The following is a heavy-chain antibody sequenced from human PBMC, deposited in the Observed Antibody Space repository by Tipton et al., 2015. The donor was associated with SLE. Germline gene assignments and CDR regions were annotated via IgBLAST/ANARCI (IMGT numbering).Heavy chain of an antibody. CDR2: ISYSGST. D-gene: IGHD6-13*01. V-gene: IGHV4-39*07. J-gene: IGHJ5*02. CDR3: ARGWYSRNWEWWFDP. CDR1: GGSISSSSYS. Sequence: GLVKPSETLSLTCTVSGGSISSSSYSWGWIRQPPGKGLEWIGSISYSGSTYYNPSLKSRVTFSVDTSKNQISLKLSSVTAADTAVYYCARGWYSRNWEWWFDPWGQGTLVTVSS.